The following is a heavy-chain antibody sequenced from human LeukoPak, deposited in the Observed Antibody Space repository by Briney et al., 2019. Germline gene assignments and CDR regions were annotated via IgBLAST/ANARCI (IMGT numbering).Heavy chain of an antibody. D-gene: IGHD5-12*01. J-gene: IGHJ4*02. V-gene: IGHV3-66*01. CDR1: GFTFSSYS. CDR3: VREYSGYDSNLPIDY. CDR2: IYSGGST. Sequence: PGGSLRLSCAASGFTFSSYSMNWVRQAPGKGLEWVSVIYSGGSTYYADSVKGRFTISRDNSKNTLYLQMNSLRAEDTAVYYCVREYSGYDSNLPIDYWGQGTLVTVSS.